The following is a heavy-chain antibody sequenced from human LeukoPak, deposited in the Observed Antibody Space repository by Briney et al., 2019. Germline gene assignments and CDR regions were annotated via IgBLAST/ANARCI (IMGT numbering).Heavy chain of an antibody. V-gene: IGHV3-74*03. CDR2: INGDGSNT. J-gene: IGHJ4*02. CDR3: ATALKPSVSKFDY. CDR1: GFTFSSHW. D-gene: IGHD5/OR15-5a*01. Sequence: GGSLRLSCAASGFTFSSHWMHWVRQAPGKGLVWVSRINGDGSNTTYADSVKGRFTISRDNSRDTLSLQMNSLRAEDTAVYYCATALKPSVSKFDYWGQGTLITVSS.